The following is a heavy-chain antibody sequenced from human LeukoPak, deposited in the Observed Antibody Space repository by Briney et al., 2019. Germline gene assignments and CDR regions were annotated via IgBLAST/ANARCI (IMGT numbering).Heavy chain of an antibody. J-gene: IGHJ5*02. D-gene: IGHD3-10*01. Sequence: GASVKVSCKASGYTFTGYYMHWVRQAPGQGLEWMGWINPNGGGTNYAQKFQGRVTMTRDTSISTAYMELSRLRSDDTAVYYCARESVPNYYGSGSYNWFDPWGQGTLVTVSS. CDR2: INPNGGGT. CDR3: ARESVPNYYGSGSYNWFDP. CDR1: GYTFTGYY. V-gene: IGHV1-2*02.